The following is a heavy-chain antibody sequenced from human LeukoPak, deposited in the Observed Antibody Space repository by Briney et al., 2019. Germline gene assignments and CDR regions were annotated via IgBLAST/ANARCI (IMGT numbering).Heavy chain of an antibody. CDR2: VYWDGDR. J-gene: IGHJ4*02. Sequence: SGPTLVNPTQTLTLTCTFSGFSLTTTGMGVSWIRQPPGKPLEFLSTVYWDGDRRHSPSLRNRLTITSDTSRNQVVLRMSNMAPVDTAKYFCVHSVGGTNCGSETRRSSFHYWAKGTVVTVSS. CDR3: VHSVGGTNCGSETRRSSFHY. D-gene: IGHD2-21*01. V-gene: IGHV2-5*02. CDR1: GFSLTTTGMG.